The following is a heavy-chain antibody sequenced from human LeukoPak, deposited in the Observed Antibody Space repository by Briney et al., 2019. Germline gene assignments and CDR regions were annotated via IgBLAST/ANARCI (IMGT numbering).Heavy chain of an antibody. CDR3: ARAPVTYYYDSSGYEGYFDY. Sequence: GRSLRLSCAASGFTFSTYAMDWVRQAPGKGLEWVAVISYDGSNKYYADSVKGRFTISRDNSKNTLYLQMNSLRAEDTAVYYCARAPVTYYYDSSGYEGYFDYWGQGTLVTVSS. CDR1: GFTFSTYA. J-gene: IGHJ4*02. D-gene: IGHD3-22*01. CDR2: ISYDGSNK. V-gene: IGHV3-30*01.